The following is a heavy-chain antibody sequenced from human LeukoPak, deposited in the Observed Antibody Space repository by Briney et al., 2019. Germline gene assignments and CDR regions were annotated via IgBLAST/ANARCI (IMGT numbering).Heavy chain of an antibody. CDR3: ARHPHYDFWSGCYTTYYFDY. Sequence: ASVKVSCKASGYTFTSYGISWVRQAPGQGLEWMGWISAYNGNTNYAQKLQGRVTMTTDTSTSTAYMELRSLRSDDTAVYYCARHPHYDFWSGCYTTYYFDYWGQGTLVTVSS. CDR1: GYTFTSYG. V-gene: IGHV1-18*01. J-gene: IGHJ4*02. CDR2: ISAYNGNT. D-gene: IGHD3-3*01.